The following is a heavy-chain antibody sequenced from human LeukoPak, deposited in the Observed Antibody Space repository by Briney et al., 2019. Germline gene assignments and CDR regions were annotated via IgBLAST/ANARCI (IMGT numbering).Heavy chain of an antibody. J-gene: IGHJ4*02. D-gene: IGHD2-15*01. CDR3: ARVGHCSGGSCYIFDY. CDR1: GFTFSSYE. CDR2: ISSSSSYI. Sequence: GGSLRLSCAASGFTFSSYEMNWVRQAPGKGLEWVSYISSSSSYIYYADSVKGRFTISRDNAKNSLYLQMNSLRAEDTAVYYCARVGHCSGGSCYIFDYWGQGTLVTVSS. V-gene: IGHV3-21*05.